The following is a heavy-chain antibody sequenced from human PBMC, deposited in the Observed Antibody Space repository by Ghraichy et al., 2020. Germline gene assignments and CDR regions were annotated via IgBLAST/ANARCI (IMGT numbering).Heavy chain of an antibody. Sequence: ASVKVSCKTSGYPFTAYYIHWVRQAPGQRLEWMGWLNPNSGGTMYAQRFQGRVTMTRDTSTSTVYLELLSLTSDDTAFYFCARGRRASSSPGAWGQGTLVTVSS. CDR2: LNPNSGGT. CDR1: GYPFTAYY. J-gene: IGHJ5*02. D-gene: IGHD6-6*01. V-gene: IGHV1-2*02. CDR3: ARGRRASSSPGA.